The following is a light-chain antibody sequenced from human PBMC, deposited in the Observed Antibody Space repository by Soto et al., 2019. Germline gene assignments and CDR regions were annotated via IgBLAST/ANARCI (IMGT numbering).Light chain of an antibody. V-gene: IGKV1-27*01. CDR2: SAS. CDR1: QDIVNY. CDR3: QMYSSAPFT. J-gene: IGKJ3*01. Sequence: DIQMTQSPFSLSASVGEQISITCRSSQDIVNYVAWYQQRPGEAPKLLIYSASTLQSGVPSRFSGSGSGTEFTLTISSLQPEDVATYCCQMYSSAPFTFGPGTKVDI.